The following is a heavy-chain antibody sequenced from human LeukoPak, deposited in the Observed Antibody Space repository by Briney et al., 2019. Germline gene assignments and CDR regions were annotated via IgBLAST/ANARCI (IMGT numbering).Heavy chain of an antibody. Sequence: GGSLRLSCAASGFIFSNYWMSWVRQAPGKGLEWVANIKHDGSEELYGDSVKGRFTISRDNSNNALYLQMNSLRAEDTAVYYCAKSLFLNLDAFDIWGQGTMVTVSS. CDR3: AKSLFLNLDAFDI. D-gene: IGHD1-14*01. J-gene: IGHJ3*02. V-gene: IGHV3-7*01. CDR2: IKHDGSEE. CDR1: GFIFSNYW.